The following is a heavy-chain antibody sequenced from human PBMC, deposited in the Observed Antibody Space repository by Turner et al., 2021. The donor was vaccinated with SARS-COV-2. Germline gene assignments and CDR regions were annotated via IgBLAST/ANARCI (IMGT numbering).Heavy chain of an antibody. V-gene: IGHV3-30*18. D-gene: IGHD5-18*01. CDR2: ISYDGSNK. J-gene: IGHJ4*02. CDR1: GFTFSRYG. Sequence: QVQLVESGGGVVQPGRSLRLSCAASGFTFSRYGMHWVRQAPGKGLEWVAVISYDGSNKYYADSVKGRFTISRDNSKNTLYLQMNSLRAEDTAVYYCAKVFFSYGYYAVYFDYWGQGTLVTVSS. CDR3: AKVFFSYGYYAVYFDY.